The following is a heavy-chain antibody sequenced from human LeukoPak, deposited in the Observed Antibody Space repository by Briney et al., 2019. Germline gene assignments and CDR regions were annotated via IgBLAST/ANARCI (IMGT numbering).Heavy chain of an antibody. D-gene: IGHD3-22*01. Sequence: GGSLRLSCAASGFTFSSYWMSWVRQVPGKGLEWVATIKQDGSEKDFVDSVKGRFTISRDNAKNSLYLQMNSLRAEDTALYYCARVGYYYHYWGQGTLVTVSS. CDR1: GFTFSSYW. J-gene: IGHJ4*02. CDR3: ARVGYYYHY. V-gene: IGHV3-7*01. CDR2: IKQDGSEK.